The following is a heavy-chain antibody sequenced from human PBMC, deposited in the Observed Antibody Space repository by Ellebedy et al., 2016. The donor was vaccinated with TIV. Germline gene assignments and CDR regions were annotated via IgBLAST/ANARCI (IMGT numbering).Heavy chain of an antibody. D-gene: IGHD3-22*01. CDR3: ARGTMLVVETFFDP. V-gene: IGHV4-39*01. CDR1: GDSIRRSVNY. Sequence: SETLSLTCTVSGDSIRRSVNYWSWIRQSPGKGLEYIGSIYYSGSTYYNPTLKSRVTISVDTSKNQFSLKLDSVTAADTAVYYCARGTMLVVETFFDPWGQGTLVTVSS. J-gene: IGHJ5*02. CDR2: IYYSGST.